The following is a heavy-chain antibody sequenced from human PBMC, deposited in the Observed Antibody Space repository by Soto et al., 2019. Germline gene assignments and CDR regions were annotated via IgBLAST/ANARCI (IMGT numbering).Heavy chain of an antibody. CDR3: AKELPIVAGKIDY. J-gene: IGHJ4*02. V-gene: IGHV3-23*01. Sequence: EVQLLESGGGLVQPGGSLRLSCAASGFTFSSYAMSWVRQAPGKGLEWVSAISGCGGSTYYADSVKGRFTISRDNSKSTLYLQMNSLRAEGTAVYYCAKELPIVAGKIDYWGQETLVTVSS. CDR1: GFTFSSYA. D-gene: IGHD6-19*01. CDR2: ISGCGGST.